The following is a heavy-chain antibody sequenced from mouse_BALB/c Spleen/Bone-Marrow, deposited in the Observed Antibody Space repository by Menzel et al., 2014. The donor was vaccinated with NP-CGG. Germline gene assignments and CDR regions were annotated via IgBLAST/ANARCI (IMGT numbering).Heavy chain of an antibody. CDR1: VFNIRETY. D-gene: IGHD1-2*01. Sequence: EVMLVESAAELVKPWASVKLSCTASVFNIRETYLHWVKQRPEQGLEWIGRIDSANDNTKYDPKFPGKATITADSSSNTANLQLSSLTSEDTAVHCRAGCCYGAYWGQGTTLTVSS. V-gene: IGHV14-3*02. J-gene: IGHJ2*01. CDR2: IDSANDNT. CDR3: AGCCYGAY.